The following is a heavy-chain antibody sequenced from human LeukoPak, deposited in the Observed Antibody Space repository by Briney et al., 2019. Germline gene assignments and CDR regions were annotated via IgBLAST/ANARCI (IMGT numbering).Heavy chain of an antibody. Sequence: SETLSLTCAVYGGSFSGYYWSWIRQPPGKGLEWIGEINHSGSTNYNPSLKSRVTISVDTSKNQFPLKLSSVTAADTAVYYCARGDQLLYQADYWGQGTLVTVSS. CDR1: GGSFSGYY. CDR2: INHSGST. V-gene: IGHV4-34*01. J-gene: IGHJ4*02. CDR3: ARGDQLLYQADY. D-gene: IGHD2-2*02.